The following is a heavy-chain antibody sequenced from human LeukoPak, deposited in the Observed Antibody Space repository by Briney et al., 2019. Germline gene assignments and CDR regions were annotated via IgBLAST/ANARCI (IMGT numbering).Heavy chain of an antibody. CDR1: GFTFSSYA. D-gene: IGHD5-24*01. CDR3: ATREMATISSFDY. CDR2: ISGSGGST. J-gene: IGHJ4*02. V-gene: IGHV3-23*01. Sequence: GGSLRLSCAASGFTFSSYAMNWVRQAPGKGLEWVSAISGSGGSTYYADSVKGRFTISRDNSKNTLYLQMNSLRAEDTAVYYCATREMATISSFDYWGQGTLVTVSS.